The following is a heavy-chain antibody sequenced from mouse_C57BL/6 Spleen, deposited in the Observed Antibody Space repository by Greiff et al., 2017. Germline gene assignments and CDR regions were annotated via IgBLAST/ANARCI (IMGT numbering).Heavy chain of an antibody. D-gene: IGHD1-1*01. CDR2: IYPGDGDT. Sequence: VQRVESGAELVKPGASVKISCKASGYAFSSYWMNWVKQRPGKGLEWIGQIYPGDGDTNYNGKFKGKATLTADKSSSTAYMQLSSLTSEDSAVYFCARSGYYYGSSYDAMDYWGQGTSVTVSS. CDR3: ARSGYYYGSSYDAMDY. V-gene: IGHV1-80*01. J-gene: IGHJ4*01. CDR1: GYAFSSYW.